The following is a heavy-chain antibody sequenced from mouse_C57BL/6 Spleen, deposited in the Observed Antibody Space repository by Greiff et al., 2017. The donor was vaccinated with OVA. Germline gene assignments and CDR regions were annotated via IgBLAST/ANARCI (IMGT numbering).Heavy chain of an antibody. J-gene: IGHJ2*01. CDR2: IYPGDGDT. CDR3: AREGKQLRLYYFDY. Sequence: QVQLQQSGAELVKPGASVKISCKASGYAFSSYWMNWVKQRPGKGLEWIGQIYPGDGDTNYNGKFKGKATLTADKSSSTAYMQLSSLTSEDSAVYFCAREGKQLRLYYFDYWGQGTTLTVSS. V-gene: IGHV1-80*01. CDR1: GYAFSSYW. D-gene: IGHD3-2*02.